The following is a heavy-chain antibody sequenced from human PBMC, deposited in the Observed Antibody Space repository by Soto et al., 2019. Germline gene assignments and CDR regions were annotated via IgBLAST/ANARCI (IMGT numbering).Heavy chain of an antibody. D-gene: IGHD3-9*01. J-gene: IGHJ4*02. CDR3: ARADRYFNWLSLDY. CDR1: GFTFSSYA. Sequence: GGSLRLSCAASGFTFSSYAMHWGRQAPGKGLEYVSGISSNGGSTYYANSVKGRFTISRDNSKNTLYLQMGSLRAEDTAVYYCARADRYFNWLSLDYWGQGTQVTVSS. CDR2: ISSNGGST. V-gene: IGHV3-64*01.